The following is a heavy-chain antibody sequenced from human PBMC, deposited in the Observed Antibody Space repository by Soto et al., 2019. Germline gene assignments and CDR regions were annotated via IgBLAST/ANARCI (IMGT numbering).Heavy chain of an antibody. CDR1: GGTFNSYA. Sequence: QVQLVQSGAEVKKPGSSVKVSCKASGGTFNSYAISWVRQAPGQGLEWMGGIIPMSGIPNYAQKFQGRVTITADKSTNTVYVEVTTLRYEDTAVYYCARRGRESANWFDPWGQGTLVTVSS. J-gene: IGHJ5*02. V-gene: IGHV1-69*17. CDR3: ARRGRESANWFDP. CDR2: IIPMSGIP.